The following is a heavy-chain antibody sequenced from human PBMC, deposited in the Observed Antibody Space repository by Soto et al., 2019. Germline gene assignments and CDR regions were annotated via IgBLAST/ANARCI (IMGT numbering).Heavy chain of an antibody. V-gene: IGHV3-13*01. Sequence: GGSLRLSCAASGFTFSSYDMHWVRQATGKGLEWVSAIGTAGDTYYPGSVKGRFTISRENAKNSLYLQMNSLRAEDTAVYYCARAKGYYDFWSGYYSSLTSVSYYYYYGMDVWGQGTTVTVSS. J-gene: IGHJ6*02. CDR2: IGTAGDT. CDR3: ARAKGYYDFWSGYYSSLTSVSYYYYYGMDV. CDR1: GFTFSSYD. D-gene: IGHD3-3*01.